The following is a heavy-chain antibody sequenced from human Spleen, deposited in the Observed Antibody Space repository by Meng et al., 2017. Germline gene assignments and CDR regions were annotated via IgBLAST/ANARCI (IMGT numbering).Heavy chain of an antibody. CDR2: IYHSGST. J-gene: IGHJ4*02. D-gene: IGHD3-16*01. Sequence: QLQLQEYGSGLVKPSQTLSLTCAVSGCSISSGGYSWRWIRQPPGKGLEWIGYIYHSGSTYYNPSLKSRVTISVDRSKNQFSLKLSSVTAADTAVYYCARLNVLPDYWGQGTLVTVSS. V-gene: IGHV4-30-2*01. CDR1: GCSISSGGYS. CDR3: ARLNVLPDY.